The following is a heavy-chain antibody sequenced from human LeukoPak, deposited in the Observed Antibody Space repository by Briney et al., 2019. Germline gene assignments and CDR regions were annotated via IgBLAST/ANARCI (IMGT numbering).Heavy chain of an antibody. CDR3: AKESDFWSGYPIFFDY. CDR2: ISGSGGST. Sequence: GGSLRLSCAASGFTFSSYAMSWVRQAPGKGLEWVSAISGSGGSTYCADSVKGRFTISRDNSKNTLYLQMNSLRAEDTAVYYCAKESDFWSGYPIFFDYWGQGTLVTVSS. CDR1: GFTFSSYA. D-gene: IGHD3-3*01. V-gene: IGHV3-23*01. J-gene: IGHJ4*02.